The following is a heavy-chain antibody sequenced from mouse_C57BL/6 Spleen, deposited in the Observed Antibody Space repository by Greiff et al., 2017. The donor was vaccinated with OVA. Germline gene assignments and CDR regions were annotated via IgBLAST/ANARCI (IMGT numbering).Heavy chain of an antibody. CDR3: ARRYGSSQYYFDY. J-gene: IGHJ2*01. D-gene: IGHD1-1*01. CDR2: ISGGGGNT. CDR1: GFTFSSYT. Sequence: EVQGVESGGGLVKPGGSLKLSCAASGFTFSSYTMSWVRQTPGKRLEWVATISGGGGNTYYPDSVKGRFTISRDNAKNTLYMQMSSLRSEDTALYYCARRYGSSQYYFDYWGQGTTLTVSS. V-gene: IGHV5-9*01.